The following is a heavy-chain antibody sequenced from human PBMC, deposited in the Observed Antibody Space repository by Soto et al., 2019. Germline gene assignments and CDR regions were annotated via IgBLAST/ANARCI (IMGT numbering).Heavy chain of an antibody. J-gene: IGHJ4*02. D-gene: IGHD2-21*01. V-gene: IGHV1-46*01. Sequence: ASVKVSCKASGYTFTSYYMHWVRQAPGQGLEWMGIINPSGGSTSYAQKFQGRVTMTRDTSTSTVYMELSSLRSEDTAVYYCAREGRCIVVVHAVLEYRDRGTRITVSS. CDR1: GYTFTSYY. CDR3: AREGRCIVVVHAVLEY. CDR2: INPSGGST.